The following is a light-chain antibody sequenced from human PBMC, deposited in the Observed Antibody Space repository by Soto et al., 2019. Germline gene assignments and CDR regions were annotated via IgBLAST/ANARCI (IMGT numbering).Light chain of an antibody. CDR3: SSYAGSDTKV. CDR1: SNNVGGYNY. CDR2: EVT. V-gene: IGLV2-8*01. Sequence: QSVLTQPPSASGSPGQSVTISCTGTSNNVGGYNYVSWYQHHPGKAPKLIIYEVTKRPSGVPDRFSGSKSANTASLTVSGLQAEDEADYYCSSYAGSDTKVFGTGTKV. J-gene: IGLJ1*01.